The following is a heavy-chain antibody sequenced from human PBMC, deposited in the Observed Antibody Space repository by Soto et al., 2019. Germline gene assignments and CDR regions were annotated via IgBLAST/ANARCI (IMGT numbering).Heavy chain of an antibody. D-gene: IGHD3-16*01. CDR1: GYRFTSYG. Sequence: QVQLVQSGAEVKNPGASVKVSCKASGYRFTSYGIGWVRQAPGQGLEWMGWINAYNGNTNYAQNLQGRVTLTTDTPRSTAYRGLRTLRSNNTAVYYWGMGDFYVTPPPQDVWGQGTTVTVSS. V-gene: IGHV1-18*01. CDR3: GMGDFYVTPPPQDV. CDR2: INAYNGNT. J-gene: IGHJ6*02.